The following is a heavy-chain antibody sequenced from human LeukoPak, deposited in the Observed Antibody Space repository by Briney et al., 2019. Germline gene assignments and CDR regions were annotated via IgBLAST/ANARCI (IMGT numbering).Heavy chain of an antibody. D-gene: IGHD1-26*01. V-gene: IGHV3-23*01. CDR3: AKRPRLVGATGIVGDY. CDR1: GFSFSNYA. J-gene: IGHJ4*02. Sequence: GGSLRLSCAASGFSFSNYAMSWVRQAPGKGLEWVSAISGSGGSTYYADSVKGRFTISRDNSKKTLYLQMNSLRAEDTAVYYCAKRPRLVGATGIVGDYWGQGTLVTVSS. CDR2: ISGSGGST.